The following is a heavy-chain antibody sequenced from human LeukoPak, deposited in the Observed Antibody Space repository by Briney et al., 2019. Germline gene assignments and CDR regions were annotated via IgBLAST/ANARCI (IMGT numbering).Heavy chain of an antibody. CDR3: ARAGFGEFLYYYYGMDV. Sequence: GGSLRLSCAASGFTFSSYEMNWVRQAPGKGLEWVSYISSSGSTIYCADSVKGRFTISRDNAKNSLYLQMNSLRAEDTAVYYCARAGFGEFLYYYYGMDVWGKGTTVTVSS. D-gene: IGHD3-10*01. CDR1: GFTFSSYE. V-gene: IGHV3-48*03. J-gene: IGHJ6*04. CDR2: ISSSGSTI.